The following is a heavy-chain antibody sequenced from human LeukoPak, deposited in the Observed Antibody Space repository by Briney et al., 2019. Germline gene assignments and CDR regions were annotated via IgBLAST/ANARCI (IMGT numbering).Heavy chain of an antibody. J-gene: IGHJ3*02. V-gene: IGHV4-59*08. D-gene: IGHD5-12*01. Sequence: MPSETLSLTCTVSGGSIRSYSWSWIRQPPGKGLGWIGYMSYSGSTNYNPSLKSRVTTSVDTPKNQISLKLTSVTAADTAVYYCARHGGETIVAMILHAFDIWGQGTVVTVSS. CDR1: GGSIRSYS. CDR3: ARHGGETIVAMILHAFDI. CDR2: MSYSGST.